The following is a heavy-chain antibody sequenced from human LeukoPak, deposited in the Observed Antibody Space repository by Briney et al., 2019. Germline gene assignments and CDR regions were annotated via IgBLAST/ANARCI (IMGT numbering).Heavy chain of an antibody. J-gene: IGHJ3*01. CDR3: ARATRDDFGDVHDAFDV. V-gene: IGHV3-7*01. D-gene: IGHD4-17*01. CDR2: IKEDGSKK. CDR1: GFTFSLYW. Sequence: RTGGSLRLSCATSGFTFSLYWMNWVRQAPGKGLEWVANIKEDGSKKYYVESVKGRFTISRDNAKNSVFLQMTTLRADDTAIYYCARATRDDFGDVHDAFDVWGQGTMVAVSS.